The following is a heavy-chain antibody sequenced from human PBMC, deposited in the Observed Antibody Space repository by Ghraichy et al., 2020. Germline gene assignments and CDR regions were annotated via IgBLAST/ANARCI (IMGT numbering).Heavy chain of an antibody. Sequence: LTCAASGFTLSNYAMNWVRQAPGKGLEWVSYITSTGTTMYYADSVKGRFTLSRDSAKNSLFLQMNSLRDEDTALYYCAPDLGYCSSGTCYPYYYSGMDVWGHGTTVTVSS. J-gene: IGHJ6*02. CDR1: GFTLSNYA. D-gene: IGHD2-15*01. CDR3: APDLGYCSSGTCYPYYYSGMDV. V-gene: IGHV3-48*02. CDR2: ITSTGTTM.